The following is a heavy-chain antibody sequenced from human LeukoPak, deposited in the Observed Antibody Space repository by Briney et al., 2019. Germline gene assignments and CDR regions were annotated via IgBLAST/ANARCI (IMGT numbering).Heavy chain of an antibody. CDR3: ARGLSGHNPWYFDL. D-gene: IGHD5-24*01. V-gene: IGHV4-31*03. Sequence: SETLSLTCTVSGGSISSGGYYWSWIRQHPGKGLEWIGYIYYSGSTYYNPSLKSRVTISVDTSKNQFSLKLSSVTAADTAVYYCARGLSGHNPWYFDLWGRGTLVTVSS. J-gene: IGHJ2*01. CDR1: GGSISSGGYY. CDR2: IYYSGST.